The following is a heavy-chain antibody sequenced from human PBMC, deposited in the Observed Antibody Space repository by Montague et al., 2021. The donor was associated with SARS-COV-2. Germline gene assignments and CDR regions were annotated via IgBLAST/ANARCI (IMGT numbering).Heavy chain of an antibody. CDR2: ISYDGSNK. CDR3: ARDLAVVAATPFDY. CDR1: GFTFSNYA. V-gene: IGHV3-30*04. Sequence: SLRLSCAASGFTFSNYAMHWVRQAPGKGLEWVAVISYDGSNKYYADSVKGRFTISRDNSKNTLYLQMNSLRAEDTAVYYCARDLAVVAATPFDYWGQGTLVTVSS. J-gene: IGHJ4*02. D-gene: IGHD2-15*01.